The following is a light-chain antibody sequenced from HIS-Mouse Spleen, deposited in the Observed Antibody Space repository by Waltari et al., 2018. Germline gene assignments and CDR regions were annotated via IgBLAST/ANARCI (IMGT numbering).Light chain of an antibody. J-gene: IGKJ5*01. CDR2: LGS. CDR3: MQALQTPIT. CDR1: QSLLHSNGYNY. V-gene: IGKV2-28*01. Sequence: MTQSPSSLSASVGDRVTITCRASQSLLHSNGYNYLDWYLQKPGQSPQLLIYLGSNRASGVPDRFSGSGSGTDFTLKISRVEAEDVGVYYCMQALQTPITFGQGTRLEIK.